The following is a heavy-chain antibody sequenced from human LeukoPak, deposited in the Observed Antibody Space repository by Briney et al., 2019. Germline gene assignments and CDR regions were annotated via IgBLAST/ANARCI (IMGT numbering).Heavy chain of an antibody. D-gene: IGHD3-3*02. Sequence: PSETLSLTCAVYGGSFSGYYWSWIRQPPGKGLEWIGEINHSGSTNYNPSLKSRVTISVDTSKNQFSLKLSSVTAADTAVYYCARVSRGEQGISCYMDVWGKGPRSPSP. CDR1: GGSFSGYY. CDR3: ARVSRGEQGISCYMDV. V-gene: IGHV4-34*01. J-gene: IGHJ6*03. CDR2: INHSGST.